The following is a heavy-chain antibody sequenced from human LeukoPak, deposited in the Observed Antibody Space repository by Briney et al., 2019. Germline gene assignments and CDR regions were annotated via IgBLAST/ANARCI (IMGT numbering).Heavy chain of an antibody. J-gene: IGHJ4*02. CDR3: ARGILRDYYDSSGFYHRGGVGY. CDR2: IHTSGTM. V-gene: IGHV4-61*09. D-gene: IGHD3-22*01. CDR1: GGSVSTGSYY. Sequence: SETLSLTCTVSGGSVSTGSYYWSWIRLPAGRGLEWIGHIHTSGTMNYNASLKSRVRISVETSKNQFSLRLSSVTAADTAVYFCARGILRDYYDSSGFYHRGGVGYWGQGTLVTVSS.